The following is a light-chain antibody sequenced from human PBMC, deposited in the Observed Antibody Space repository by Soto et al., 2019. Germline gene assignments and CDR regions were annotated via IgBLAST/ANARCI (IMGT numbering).Light chain of an antibody. Sequence: DIPMTQSPSSLSADVGDRVTITCQASQAISNYLNWFQQRPGRAPKLLISDASDLEAGVPSRFSGSGSGTDFTLTISSRQPEDFATYYCQQFFDFPFTFGQGTKLETK. CDR2: DAS. J-gene: IGKJ2*01. V-gene: IGKV1-33*01. CDR3: QQFFDFPFT. CDR1: QAISNY.